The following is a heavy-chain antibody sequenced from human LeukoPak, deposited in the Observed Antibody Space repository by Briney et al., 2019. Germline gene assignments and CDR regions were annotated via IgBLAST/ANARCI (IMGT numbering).Heavy chain of an antibody. CDR3: GREIQAPGKTLEY. V-gene: IGHV3-21*01. CDR1: GFTFSSYS. J-gene: IGHJ4*02. CDR2: ISSSSSYI. Sequence: GGSLRLSCAASGFTFSSYSMNWVRQAPGKGLEWVSSISSSSSYIYYADSVKGRFTISRDNAKNTLYLQMNSLRGEDTAVYYCGREIQAPGKTLEYWGQGTLVTVSS.